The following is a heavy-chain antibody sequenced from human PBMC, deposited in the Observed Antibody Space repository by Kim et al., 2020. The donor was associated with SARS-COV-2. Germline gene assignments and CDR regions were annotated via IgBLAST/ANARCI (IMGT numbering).Heavy chain of an antibody. J-gene: IGHJ4*02. V-gene: IGHV3-49*04. CDR1: GITFGDYG. CDR2: IRRTADGGTT. D-gene: IGHD6-19*01. Sequence: GGSLRLSCTSSGITFGDYGMSWVRQAPGKGLEWVGFIRRTADGGTTEYAASVKGRFTISRDDSKSIALLQMNSLKTEDTAMYYCSSWRYTSAWFPMDMDWGQRGLVTVSS. CDR3: SSWRYTSAWFPMDMD.